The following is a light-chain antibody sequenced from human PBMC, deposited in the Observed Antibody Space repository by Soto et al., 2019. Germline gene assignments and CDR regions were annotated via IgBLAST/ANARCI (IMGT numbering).Light chain of an antibody. CDR2: DVS. CDR1: SSDVGGYNY. CDR3: SSYTSSSTPCV. V-gene: IGLV2-14*01. Sequence: QSALTQPASVSGSPGQSITISCTGTSSDVGGYNYVSWYQQHPGKAPELMIYDVSNQPSGVSNRFSGSKSDNTASLTISGLQAEDEADYYCSSYTSSSTPCVFGTGTKVTVL. J-gene: IGLJ1*01.